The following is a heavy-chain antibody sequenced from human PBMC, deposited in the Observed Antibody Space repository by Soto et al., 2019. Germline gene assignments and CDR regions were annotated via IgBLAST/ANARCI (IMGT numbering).Heavy chain of an antibody. CDR3: ARHRWTSGYYLVFDS. V-gene: IGHV4-59*08. J-gene: IGHJ4*02. CDR2: IYYSGTT. CDR1: NGSIGTNY. D-gene: IGHD3-3*01. Sequence: QVQLQVSGPGLVKPSETLTLTCTISNGSIGTNYWSWLRQPPGKPLEWIGHIYYSGTTNYNPSLKSRVTLSVDMSKIQFSLKLTSATAADTAVYYCARHRWTSGYYLVFDSWGQGTLVTVSS.